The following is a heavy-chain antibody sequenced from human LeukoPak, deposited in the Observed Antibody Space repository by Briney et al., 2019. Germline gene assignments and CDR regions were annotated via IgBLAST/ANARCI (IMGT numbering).Heavy chain of an antibody. CDR2: ISSNGGST. J-gene: IGHJ5*02. D-gene: IGHD3-10*01. CDR1: GFTFSSYA. V-gene: IGHV3-64D*06. CDR3: VKDPNYYGSGSYYYTWFDP. Sequence: GGSLRLSCSASGFTFSSYAMHWVRQAPGKGLEYVSAISSNGGSTYYADSVKGRFTISRDNSKNTLYLQMSSLRAEDTAVYYCVKDPNYYGSGSYYYTWFDPWGQGTLVTVSS.